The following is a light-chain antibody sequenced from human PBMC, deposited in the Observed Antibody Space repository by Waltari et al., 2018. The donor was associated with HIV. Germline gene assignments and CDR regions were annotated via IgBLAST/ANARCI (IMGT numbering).Light chain of an antibody. CDR1: TSDVGSSNF. CDR3: SSYANTNSVI. V-gene: IGLV2-14*03. J-gene: IGLJ2*01. CDR2: EVT. Sequence: SALTQPASVSGSPGQSITISCSGTTSDVGSSNFVSWYHKHPCRAPKLMIHEVTNRASGASTRFSGSKSGKTAYLTISGLQTEDEADYYCSSYANTNSVIFGGGTKLTVL.